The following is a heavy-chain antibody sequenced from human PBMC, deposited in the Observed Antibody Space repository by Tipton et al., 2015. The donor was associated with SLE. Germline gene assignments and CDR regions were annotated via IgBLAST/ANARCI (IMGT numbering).Heavy chain of an antibody. CDR2: IYTSGST. V-gene: IGHV4-61*02. CDR3: ARSVGYGGTYGTYWFGP. CDR1: GGSISSGSYY. Sequence: TLSLTCTVSGGSISSGSYYWSWIRQPAGKGLEWIGRIYTSGSTNYNPSLKSRVTISVDTSKNQFSLKLSSVTAADTAVYYCARSVGYGGTYGTYWFGPWGQGTLATVSS. J-gene: IGHJ5*02. D-gene: IGHD1-26*01.